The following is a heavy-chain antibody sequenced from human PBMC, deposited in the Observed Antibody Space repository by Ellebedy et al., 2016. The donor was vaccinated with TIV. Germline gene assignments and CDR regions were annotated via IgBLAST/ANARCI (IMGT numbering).Heavy chain of an antibody. CDR2: ISGSGENT. CDR3: AKLNSGWYNDC. V-gene: IGHV3-23*01. D-gene: IGHD6-19*01. CDR1: GFTVNNYA. Sequence: GESLKISCAASGFTVNNYAMSWVRQAPGKGLEWVSSISGSGENTFYAASVKGRFTISRDSSKNTLYLQMNSLRAEDTAVYYCAKLNSGWYNDCWGQGTLVTVSS. J-gene: IGHJ4*02.